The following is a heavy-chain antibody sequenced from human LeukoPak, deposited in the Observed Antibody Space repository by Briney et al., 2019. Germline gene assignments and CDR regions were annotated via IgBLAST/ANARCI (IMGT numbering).Heavy chain of an antibody. CDR2: ISSSGSTI. J-gene: IGHJ6*02. Sequence: GGSLRLSCAASGFTVSSNYMSWIRQTPWKGLEWVSYISSSGSTIYYADSVKGRFTISRDNAKNSLYLQMNSLRAEDTAVYYCARDSYYYYGMDVWGQGTTVTVSS. V-gene: IGHV3-11*01. CDR1: GFTVSSNY. CDR3: ARDSYYYYGMDV.